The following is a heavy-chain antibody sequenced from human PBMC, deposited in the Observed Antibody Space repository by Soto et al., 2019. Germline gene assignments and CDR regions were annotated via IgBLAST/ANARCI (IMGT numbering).Heavy chain of an antibody. CDR2: ISSSGSTI. Sequence: GGSLRLSCAASGFTFSSYEMNWVRQAPGKGLEWVSYISSSGSTIYHADSVKGRFTISRDNAKNSLYLQMNSLRAEDTAVYYCARSTFYGGEYYYYGMDVWGQGTTVTVSS. CDR1: GFTFSSYE. CDR3: ARSTFYGGEYYYYGMDV. V-gene: IGHV3-48*03. D-gene: IGHD4-17*01. J-gene: IGHJ6*02.